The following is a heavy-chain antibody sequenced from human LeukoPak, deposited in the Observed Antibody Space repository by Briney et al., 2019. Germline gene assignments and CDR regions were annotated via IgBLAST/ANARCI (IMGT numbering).Heavy chain of an antibody. D-gene: IGHD3-16*01. CDR1: GFTFSRYW. CDR3: ARRFGLDAFDI. Sequence: GGSLRLSCAASGFTFSRYWMHWVRQAPGKGLVWVSHINSDGSSTSYADSVKGRFTTSRDNAKNTLYLQMNSLRAEDTAVYYCARRFGLDAFDIWGQGTMVTVSS. V-gene: IGHV3-74*01. CDR2: INSDGSST. J-gene: IGHJ3*02.